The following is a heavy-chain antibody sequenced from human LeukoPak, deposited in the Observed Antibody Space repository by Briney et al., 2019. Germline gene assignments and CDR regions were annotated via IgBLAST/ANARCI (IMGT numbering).Heavy chain of an antibody. CDR2: ISSSSSYI. D-gene: IGHD2-15*01. CDR3: ARVLRYCSGGNCYSGGLGYMDV. J-gene: IGHJ6*03. Sequence: GGSLRLSCAASGFTLSSYSMNWVRQAPGKGLEWVSFISSSSSYIYYADSVKGRFTISRDNAKNSLFLQMNSLRAEDTAVYYCARVLRYCSGGNCYSGGLGYMDVWGKGTTVTISS. CDR1: GFTLSSYS. V-gene: IGHV3-21*04.